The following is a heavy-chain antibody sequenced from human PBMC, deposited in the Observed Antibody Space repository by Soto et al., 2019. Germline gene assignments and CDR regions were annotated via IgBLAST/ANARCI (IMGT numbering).Heavy chain of an antibody. CDR3: ARECSGGSCYGIFDI. D-gene: IGHD2-15*01. CDR1: GFTFSTYS. J-gene: IGHJ3*02. Sequence: EVQLVESGGGLIQPGGSLRLSCAASGFTFSTYSMNWVHQAPGKGLEWVSYISSTSSAIYYADSVKGRFTISRDNAKNSLYLQMNSLRDEDTAVYYCARECSGGSCYGIFDIWGQGTMVTVSS. CDR2: ISSTSSAI. V-gene: IGHV3-48*02.